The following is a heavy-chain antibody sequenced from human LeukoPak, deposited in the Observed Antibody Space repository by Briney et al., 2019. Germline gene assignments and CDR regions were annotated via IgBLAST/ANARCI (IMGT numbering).Heavy chain of an antibody. V-gene: IGHV4-39*01. Sequence: SETLSLTCTVSGGSISISSDYWGWIRQPPGKGLEWIGDIYYSGTTNYNPSLKSRVTMSVDTSKNQFSLKLNSATAADTAVYYCARRLSTRSYYLDDGGQGTLVTVSS. D-gene: IGHD2/OR15-2a*01. CDR2: IYYSGTT. CDR3: ARRLSTRSYYLDD. J-gene: IGHJ4*02. CDR1: GGSISISSDY.